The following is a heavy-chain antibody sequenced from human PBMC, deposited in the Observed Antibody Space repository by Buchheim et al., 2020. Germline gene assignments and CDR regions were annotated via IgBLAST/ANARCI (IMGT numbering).Heavy chain of an antibody. Sequence: EVQLVESGGGLVQPGGSLRLSCAASGFTFSSYSMNWVRQAPGKGLEWVSYISSSSSTIYYADSVKGRFTISRDNAKNSLYQQMNSLRAEDTAVYYCARAFGVAGRRPFDPWGQGTL. CDR1: GFTFSSYS. CDR3: ARAFGVAGRRPFDP. J-gene: IGHJ5*02. D-gene: IGHD3-3*01. CDR2: ISSSSSTI. V-gene: IGHV3-48*04.